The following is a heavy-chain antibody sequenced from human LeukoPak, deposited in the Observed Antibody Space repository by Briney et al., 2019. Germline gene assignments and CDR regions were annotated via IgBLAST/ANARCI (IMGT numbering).Heavy chain of an antibody. D-gene: IGHD6-6*01. V-gene: IGHV4-39*01. CDR2: IYYSGST. J-gene: IGHJ5*02. CDR1: GGSTSSNNYY. CDR3: ARQDSTSSRRRNNWFDP. Sequence: SETLSLTCTVSGGSTSSNNYYWGWIRQPPGKGLEWIGSIYYSGSTYYNPSLKSRVTISVDTSKNQFSLKLSSVTAADTAIYYCARQDSTSSRRRNNWFDPWGQRTLVTVSS.